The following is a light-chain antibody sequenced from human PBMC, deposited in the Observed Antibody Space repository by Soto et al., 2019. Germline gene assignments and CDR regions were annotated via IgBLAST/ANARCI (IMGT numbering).Light chain of an antibody. CDR1: QGISNY. CDR2: AAS. CDR3: QKYNSAQFT. Sequence: DIQMTQSPSSLSSSVGDRVTITCRASQGISNYLVWYQEKPGKVPKLLIYAASTLQSGVPSRFSGSGSGTDFTLTISSLQPEDVATYYCQKYNSAQFTFGPGTKVDIE. J-gene: IGKJ3*01. V-gene: IGKV1-27*01.